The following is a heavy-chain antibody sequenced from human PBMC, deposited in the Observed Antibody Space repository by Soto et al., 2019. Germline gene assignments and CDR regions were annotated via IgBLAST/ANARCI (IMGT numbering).Heavy chain of an antibody. D-gene: IGHD6-19*01. CDR2: ISAYNGNT. Sequence: GASVKVSCKASGYTFTSYGISWVRQAPGQGLEWMGWISAYNGNTNYAQKLQGRVTMTTDTSTSTAYMELRSLRFDDTAVYYCARDHYIAVAGILGYWGQGTRVTVSS. CDR1: GYTFTSYG. CDR3: ARDHYIAVAGILGY. J-gene: IGHJ4*02. V-gene: IGHV1-18*01.